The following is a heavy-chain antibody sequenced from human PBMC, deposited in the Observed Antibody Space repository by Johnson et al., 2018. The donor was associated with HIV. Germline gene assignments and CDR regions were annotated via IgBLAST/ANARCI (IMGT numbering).Heavy chain of an antibody. D-gene: IGHD4-17*01. CDR3: ARGDYGDYLNAFDI. Sequence: VQLVESGGGLVQPGGSLRLSCAASGFTFDDYGMSWVRQAPGKGLEWVSGINWNGGSTGYADAVKGRFTISRDNAKNSLYLQMNSLRAEDTAVYYCARGDYGDYLNAFDIWGQGTMVTVSS. CDR1: GFTFDDYG. CDR2: INWNGGST. J-gene: IGHJ3*02. V-gene: IGHV3-20*04.